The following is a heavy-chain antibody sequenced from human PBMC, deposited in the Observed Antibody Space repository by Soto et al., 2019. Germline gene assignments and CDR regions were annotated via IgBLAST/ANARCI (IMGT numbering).Heavy chain of an antibody. J-gene: IGHJ5*02. CDR3: AIDQTTYYDSSGARRADNWFDP. D-gene: IGHD3-22*01. CDR1: GYTFTSYY. V-gene: IGHV1-46*01. Sequence: ASVKVSCKASGYTFTSYYMHWVRQAPGQGLEWMGIINPSGGSTSYAQKFQGRVTMTRDTSTSTVYMELSSLRSEDTAVYYCAIDQTTYYDSSGARRADNWFDPWGQGTLVTVSS. CDR2: INPSGGST.